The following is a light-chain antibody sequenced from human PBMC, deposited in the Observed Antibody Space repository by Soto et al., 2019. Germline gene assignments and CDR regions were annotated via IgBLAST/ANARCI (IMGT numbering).Light chain of an antibody. CDR2: GAS. Sequence: ELVLTQSPAILSLSAGERATLSCRASQSVTSNYLAWYQQKPGQAPRLLIYGASTRATGIPARFSGSGSGTEFTLTISSLQSEDSAVYYCQHYNHWLWTFGQGTKVDIK. J-gene: IGKJ1*01. CDR3: QHYNHWLWT. V-gene: IGKV3-15*01. CDR1: QSVTSN.